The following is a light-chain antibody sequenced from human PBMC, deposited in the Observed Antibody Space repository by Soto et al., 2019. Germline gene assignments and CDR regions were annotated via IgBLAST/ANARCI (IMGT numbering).Light chain of an antibody. CDR1: QSISSW. J-gene: IGKJ1*01. CDR3: QQYNSYSQT. Sequence: DLQMTQSPSTLSASVGDRVSITCRASQSISSWLAWYQQKPGKAPKLLIYDASSLESGVPSRFRGSGSGTEFTLTISSLQPDDFSTYYCQQYNSYSQTFGQGTKLEIK. V-gene: IGKV1-5*01. CDR2: DAS.